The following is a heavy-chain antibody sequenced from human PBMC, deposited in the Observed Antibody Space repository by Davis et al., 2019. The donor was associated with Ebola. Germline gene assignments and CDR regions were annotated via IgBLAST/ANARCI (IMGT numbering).Heavy chain of an antibody. CDR2: ISGYNSNT. CDR3: ARDSGYDSSSGSY. V-gene: IGHV1-18*01. D-gene: IGHD6-6*01. J-gene: IGHJ4*02. CDR1: GYTFTSYG. Sequence: ASVKVSCKASGYTFTSYGISWVRQAPGQGLEWMGWISGYNSNTKYAQKLQGRVNMSTDTSTSTAYMELRSLRPEDTAVYYCARDSGYDSSSGSYWGQGTLVTVSS.